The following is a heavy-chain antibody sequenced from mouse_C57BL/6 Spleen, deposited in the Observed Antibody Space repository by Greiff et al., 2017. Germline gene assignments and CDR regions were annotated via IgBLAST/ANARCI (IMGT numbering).Heavy chain of an antibody. D-gene: IGHD1-1*01. Sequence: QVQLQQPGAELVMPGASVKLSCKASGYTFTSYWMHWVKQRPGQGLEWIGEIDPSDSYTNSNQKFKGKSTLTVDKSSSTAYMQLSSLTSEDSAVYYCARPGLYYGSSYWYFDVCGTGTTVTVSS. V-gene: IGHV1-69*01. CDR1: GYTFTSYW. J-gene: IGHJ1*03. CDR2: IDPSDSYT. CDR3: ARPGLYYGSSYWYFDV.